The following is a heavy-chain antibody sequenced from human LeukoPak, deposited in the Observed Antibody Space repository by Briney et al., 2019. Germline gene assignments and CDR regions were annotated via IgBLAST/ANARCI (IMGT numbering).Heavy chain of an antibody. J-gene: IGHJ4*02. CDR2: IYSGGDT. CDR3: ARDRYSTIFGS. CDR1: GFTVSSDY. Sequence: GGSLRLSCAASGFTVSSDYMSWVRQAPGKGLEWVSIIYSGGDTYYADSVKGRFTISRDNSKNTLYLQMNSLRAEDTAVYYCARDRYSTIFGSWGQGTLVTVSS. D-gene: IGHD3-3*01. V-gene: IGHV3-66*02.